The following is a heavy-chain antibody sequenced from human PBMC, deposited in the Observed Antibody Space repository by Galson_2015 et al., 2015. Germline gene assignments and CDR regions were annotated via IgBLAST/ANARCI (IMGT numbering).Heavy chain of an antibody. Sequence: SVKVSCKASGDTFKTYTISWVRQAPGQGLEWMGGITPIFGTANYVQKFQGKVAITAGVSTSTAYMELRGLRSEDTAVYYCAKEGRSGNSNPFDYWGQGTLVTVSS. CDR3: AKEGRSGNSNPFDY. CDR2: ITPIFGTA. D-gene: IGHD4-11*01. J-gene: IGHJ4*02. CDR1: GDTFKTYT. V-gene: IGHV1-69*13.